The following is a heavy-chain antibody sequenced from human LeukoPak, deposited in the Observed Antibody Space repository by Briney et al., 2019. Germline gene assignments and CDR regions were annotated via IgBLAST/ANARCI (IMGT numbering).Heavy chain of an antibody. CDR3: ATSSDDILTGQRFDY. CDR1: GFTFSNYA. CDR2: ISGSASST. V-gene: IGHV3-23*01. D-gene: IGHD3-9*01. Sequence: GGSLRLSCAASGFTFSNYAMSWVRQAPGKGLEWVSAISGSASSTYYADSVKGRFTISRDNSKNTLYLQMNSLRAEDTAVYYCATSSDDILTGQRFDYWGQGTLVTVSS. J-gene: IGHJ4*02.